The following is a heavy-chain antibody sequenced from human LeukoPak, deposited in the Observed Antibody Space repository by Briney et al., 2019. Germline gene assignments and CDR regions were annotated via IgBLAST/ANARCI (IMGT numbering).Heavy chain of an antibody. CDR2: ISGGGGNT. V-gene: IGHV3-23*01. D-gene: IGHD6-19*01. Sequence: GGSLRLSCAASGFTFSSYAMSWVRQAPGKGLEWVSAISGGGGNTYYADSVKGRFTISRDNSKNTLYLQMNSLRAEDTAVYYCARGVEQWLAYYFDYWGQGTPVTVSS. CDR1: GFTFSSYA. CDR3: ARGVEQWLAYYFDY. J-gene: IGHJ4*02.